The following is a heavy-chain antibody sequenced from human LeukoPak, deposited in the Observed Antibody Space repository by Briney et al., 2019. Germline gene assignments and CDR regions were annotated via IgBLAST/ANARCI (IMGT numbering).Heavy chain of an antibody. D-gene: IGHD5-18*01. J-gene: IGHJ2*01. CDR3: ARGWIQLWSYWYFDL. CDR2: IYYSGST. V-gene: IGHV4-59*12. Sequence: LSETLSLTCTVSGGSLSSYYWSWIRQPPGKGLQWIGNIYYSGSTSYNPSLTSRVTMSVDTSKNQFSLKLSSVTAADTAVYYCARGWIQLWSYWYFDLWGRGTLVTVSS. CDR1: GGSLSSYY.